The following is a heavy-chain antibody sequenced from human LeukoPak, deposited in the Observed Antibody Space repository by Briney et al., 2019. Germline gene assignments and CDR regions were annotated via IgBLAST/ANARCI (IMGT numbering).Heavy chain of an antibody. Sequence: ASVKVSCKSSGATFSSYVISWVRQAPGQGLEWVGRITPTLDLAFYAQKFQGRVTLTADRSTSTAYLELTGLRSDDTAVYYCARPGVAARPDEFGYWGQGTLVTVSS. J-gene: IGHJ4*02. D-gene: IGHD6-6*01. CDR2: ITPTLDLA. V-gene: IGHV1-69*10. CDR1: GATFSSYV. CDR3: ARPGVAARPDEFGY.